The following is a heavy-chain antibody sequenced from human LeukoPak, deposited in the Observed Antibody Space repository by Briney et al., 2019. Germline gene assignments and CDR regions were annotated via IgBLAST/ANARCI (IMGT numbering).Heavy chain of an antibody. CDR1: GGSISSSSYY. V-gene: IGHV4-39*07. CDR2: IYYSGST. Sequence: SETLSLTCTVSGGSISSSSYYWGWNRQPPGNGLEWIGSIYYSGSTYYNPSLKSRVTISVDTSKNQFSLKLSSVTAADTAVYYCARADFWSGYRFDFWGQGTLVTVSS. J-gene: IGHJ4*02. CDR3: ARADFWSGYRFDF. D-gene: IGHD3-3*01.